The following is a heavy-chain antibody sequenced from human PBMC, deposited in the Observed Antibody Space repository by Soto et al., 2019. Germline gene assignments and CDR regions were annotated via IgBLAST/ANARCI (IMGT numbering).Heavy chain of an antibody. CDR2: INAGNGNT. CDR3: ARDQAFYYSNYVYYYYGMDV. V-gene: IGHV1-3*01. D-gene: IGHD4-4*01. CDR1: GYTFTSYA. Sequence: GASVKVSCKASGYTFTSYAMHWVRQAPGQRLERMGWINAGNGNTKYSHKFQGRVTITRDTSASTAYMELSSLRSEDTAVYYCARDQAFYYSNYVYYYYGMDVWGQGTTVTVSS. J-gene: IGHJ6*02.